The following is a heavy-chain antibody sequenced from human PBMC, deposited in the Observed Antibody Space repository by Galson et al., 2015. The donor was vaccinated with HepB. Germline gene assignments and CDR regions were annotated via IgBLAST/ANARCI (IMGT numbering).Heavy chain of an antibody. D-gene: IGHD3-9*01. CDR1: GFSLSTSGMC. V-gene: IGHV2-70*11. CDR2: IDWDDDK. CDR3: ARTLIDYDILTGYYGGLTSAYFDY. Sequence: PALVKPTQTLTLTCTFSGFSLSTSGMCVSWIRQPPGKALEWLARIDWDDDKYYSTSLKTRLTISKDTSKNQVVLTMTNMDPVDTATYYCARTLIDYDILTGYYGGLTSAYFDYWGQGTLVTVSS. J-gene: IGHJ4*02.